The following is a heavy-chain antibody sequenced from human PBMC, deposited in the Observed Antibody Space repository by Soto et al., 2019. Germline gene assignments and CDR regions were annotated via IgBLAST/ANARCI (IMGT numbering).Heavy chain of an antibody. D-gene: IGHD2-2*01. CDR1: GGTFSSYA. Sequence: GASVKVSCKDSGGTFSSYAISWVRQAPGQGLEWMGGIIPIFGTANYAQKFQGRVTITADESTSTAYMELSSLRSEDTAVYYCAGGLGYCISTSCLTYYYGMDVWGQGTTVTVSS. CDR2: IIPIFGTA. J-gene: IGHJ6*02. CDR3: AGGLGYCISTSCLTYYYGMDV. V-gene: IGHV1-69*13.